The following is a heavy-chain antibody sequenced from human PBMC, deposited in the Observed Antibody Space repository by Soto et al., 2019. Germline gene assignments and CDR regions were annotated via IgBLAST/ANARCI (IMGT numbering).Heavy chain of an antibody. V-gene: IGHV6-1*01. CDR1: GDSVSSNSAA. CDR3: VRDGDGSGRTDFQY. CDR2: TYYRSKWFN. J-gene: IGHJ4*02. D-gene: IGHD3-3*01. Sequence: SQTLSLTCAISGDSVSSNSAAWNWIRQSPSRGLEWLGRTYYRSKWFNEYALSVKSRISINADTSKNQFSLQLSSVTLEDMAVYYCVRDGDGSGRTDFQYWGQGTLVTVSS.